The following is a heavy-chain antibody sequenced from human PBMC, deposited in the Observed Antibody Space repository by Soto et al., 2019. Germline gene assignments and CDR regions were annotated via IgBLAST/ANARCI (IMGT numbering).Heavy chain of an antibody. CDR3: AKEWRKMATIKIGWFDP. J-gene: IGHJ5*02. CDR2: ISYDGSNK. CDR1: GFTFSSYG. V-gene: IGHV3-30*18. D-gene: IGHD5-12*01. Sequence: GGSLRLSCAASGFTFSSYGMHWVRQAPGKGLEWVAVISYDGSNKYYADSVKGRFTISRDNSKNTLYLQMNSLRAEDTAVYYCAKEWRKMATIKIGWFDPWGQGTLVTVSS.